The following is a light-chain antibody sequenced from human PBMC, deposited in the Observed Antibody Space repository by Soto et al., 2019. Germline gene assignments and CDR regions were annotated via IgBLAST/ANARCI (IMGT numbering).Light chain of an antibody. J-gene: IGKJ1*01. CDR2: GAS. CDR1: QSVSSSY. Sequence: EIALTQSPGTLSLSPGERATLSCRASQSVSSSYLAWYQQKPGQAPRLLIYGASSRATGIPDRFSGSGSGTDFTLTISRLEPEDFAVYYCQQYGSSPRTFGKGTKVEIK. CDR3: QQYGSSPRT. V-gene: IGKV3-20*01.